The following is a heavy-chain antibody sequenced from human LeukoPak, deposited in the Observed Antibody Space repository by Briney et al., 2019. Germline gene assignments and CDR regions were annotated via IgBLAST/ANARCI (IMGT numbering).Heavy chain of an antibody. J-gene: IGHJ4*02. CDR1: GYTFTGYY. D-gene: IGHD3-9*01. Sequence: GASVKVSCKASGYTFTGYYMHWVRQAPGQGLEWMGWISAYNGNTNYAQKLQGRVTMTTDTSTSTAYMELRSLRSDDTAVYYCARTRYDYPPDYWGQGTLVTVSS. V-gene: IGHV1-18*04. CDR3: ARTRYDYPPDY. CDR2: ISAYNGNT.